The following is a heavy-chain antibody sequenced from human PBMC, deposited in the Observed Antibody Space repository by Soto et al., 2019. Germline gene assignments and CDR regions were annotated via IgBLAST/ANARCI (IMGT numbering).Heavy chain of an antibody. J-gene: IGHJ4*02. D-gene: IGHD6-13*01. CDR3: AKAWSSSWTTYYFDY. CDR1: GFTFSSYA. V-gene: IGHV3-23*01. Sequence: GGSLRLSCAASGFTFSSYAMSWVRQAPGKGLEWVSAISGSGGSTYYADSVKGRFTISRDNSKNTLYLQMNSLRAEDTAVYYCAKAWSSSWTTYYFDYWGQGTLVTVSS. CDR2: ISGSGGST.